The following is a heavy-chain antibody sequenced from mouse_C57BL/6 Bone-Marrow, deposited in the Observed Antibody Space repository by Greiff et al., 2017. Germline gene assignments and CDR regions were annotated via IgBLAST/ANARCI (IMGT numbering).Heavy chain of an antibody. CDR3: ADGYPFDY. CDR2: IYPGSGNT. CDR1: GYSFTSYY. Sequence: QVHVKQSGPELVKPGASVKISCKDSGYSFTSYYIHWVKQRPGQGLEWIGWIYPGSGNTKYNEKFKGKATLTADTSSSTAYMQLSSLTSEDSAVYYCADGYPFDYWGQGTTLTVSS. J-gene: IGHJ2*01. D-gene: IGHD2-3*01. V-gene: IGHV1-66*01.